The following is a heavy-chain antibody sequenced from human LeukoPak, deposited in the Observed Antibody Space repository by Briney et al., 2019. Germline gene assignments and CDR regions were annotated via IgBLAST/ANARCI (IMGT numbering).Heavy chain of an antibody. D-gene: IGHD4-17*01. Sequence: AGGSLRLSCAASGFTFTSYWMHWVRQPPGKGLVWVSRVEHDGSRTAYADSVTGRFTISRDNARNMVYLQMNSLRAEDTAVYYCVTDLGWGQGTLVTVSS. CDR3: VTDLG. CDR2: VEHDGSRT. J-gene: IGHJ4*02. CDR1: GFTFTSYW. V-gene: IGHV3-74*01.